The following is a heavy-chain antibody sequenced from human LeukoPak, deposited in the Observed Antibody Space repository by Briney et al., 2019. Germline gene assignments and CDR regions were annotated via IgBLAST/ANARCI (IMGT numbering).Heavy chain of an antibody. CDR3: ARDGGSEGFTYYYDSSGYPWGFDI. Sequence: ASVKVSCKASGYTFSDYYMHWVRQAPGQGLEWMGWINPDSGGTKYAQKFQDRVTMTSDTSISTAYMELSRLRSDDTAVYYCARDGGSEGFTYYYDSSGYPWGFDIWGQGTMVTVSS. J-gene: IGHJ3*02. CDR1: GYTFSDYY. CDR2: INPDSGGT. V-gene: IGHV1-2*02. D-gene: IGHD3-22*01.